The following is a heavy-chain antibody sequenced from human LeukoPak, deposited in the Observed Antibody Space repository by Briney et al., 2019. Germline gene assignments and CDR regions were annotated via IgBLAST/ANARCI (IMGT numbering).Heavy chain of an antibody. CDR3: ARDFRCSGGSCYSDAFDI. CDR1: GGSISSYY. D-gene: IGHD2-15*01. Sequence: PSETLSLTCTVSGGSISSYYWSSIRQPAGKGLEWIGRIYTSGSTNYNPSLKSRVTMSVDTSKNQFSLKLCSVTAADTAVYYCARDFRCSGGSCYSDAFDIWGQGTMVTVSS. J-gene: IGHJ3*02. CDR2: IYTSGST. V-gene: IGHV4-4*07.